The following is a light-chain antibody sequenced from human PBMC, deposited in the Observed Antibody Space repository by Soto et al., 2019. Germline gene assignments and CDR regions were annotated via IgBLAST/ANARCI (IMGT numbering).Light chain of an antibody. CDR3: SSYAGTNNLL. CDR2: EVI. V-gene: IGLV2-8*01. Sequence: QSALTQPPSASGSPGQSVTISCTGTRSDVGRYNYVSWYQQHPGKAPKLMIFEVIERPSGVPGRFSGSKSGNTASLTVSGLQPEDEADYYCSSYAGTNNLLFGGGTKLTVL. CDR1: RSDVGRYNY. J-gene: IGLJ2*01.